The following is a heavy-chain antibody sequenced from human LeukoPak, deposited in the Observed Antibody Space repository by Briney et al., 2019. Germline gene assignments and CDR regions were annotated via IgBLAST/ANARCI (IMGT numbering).Heavy chain of an antibody. Sequence: ASVKVSCKASGGTFSSYAISWVRQAPGQGLEWMGRIIPIFGTANYAQKFQGRVTITTDESTSTAYMELSSLRPEDTAVYYCARGTSSSPYYFDYWGQGTLVTVSS. D-gene: IGHD2-2*01. CDR2: IIPIFGTA. J-gene: IGHJ4*02. V-gene: IGHV1-69*05. CDR3: ARGTSSSPYYFDY. CDR1: GGTFSSYA.